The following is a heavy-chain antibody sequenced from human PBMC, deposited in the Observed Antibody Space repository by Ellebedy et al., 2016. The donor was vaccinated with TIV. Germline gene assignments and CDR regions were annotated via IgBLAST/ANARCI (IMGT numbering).Heavy chain of an antibody. J-gene: IGHJ4*02. CDR3: ARNDRQRGFDS. Sequence: GESLKISCAASGFTFSSHSINWVRQAPGKGLEWVSYISGTGITTNYADSVEGRFNISRDNAKNSVFLQMHNLRPKDTAVYFCARNDRQRGFDSWGQGTLVTVSS. CDR2: ISGTGITT. CDR1: GFTFSSHS. V-gene: IGHV3-48*04.